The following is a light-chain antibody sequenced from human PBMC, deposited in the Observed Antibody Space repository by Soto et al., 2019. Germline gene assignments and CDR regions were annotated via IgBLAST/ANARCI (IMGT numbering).Light chain of an antibody. J-gene: IGKJ4*01. V-gene: IGKV3-11*01. CDR3: QQRSNWPPLT. Sequence: ALTPWPATLSLSPAARASFSWRASQSVSSAFVASQQQPAQAPRLLIHDAANRATGIPARFSGSGSGTDFTLTISSLQPEDFAVYYCQQRSNWPPLTFGGGTKVDIK. CDR1: QSVSSA. CDR2: DAA.